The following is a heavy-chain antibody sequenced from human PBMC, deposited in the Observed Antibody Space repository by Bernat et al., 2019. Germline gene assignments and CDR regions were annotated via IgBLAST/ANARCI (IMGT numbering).Heavy chain of an antibody. J-gene: IGHJ6*03. CDR3: AKDEWFREFAYMDV. CDR2: ISGSGGST. V-gene: IGHV3-23*04. D-gene: IGHD3-10*01. CDR1: GFTFSNLA. Sequence: EVQLVESGGGVVQPGGSLRLSCSASGFTFSNLAMHWVRQAPGKGLEWVSAISGSGGSTYYADSVKGRFTISRDNFKNTLYLQINSLRAEDADVYYYAKDEWFREFAYMDVWGQGTTVTVSS.